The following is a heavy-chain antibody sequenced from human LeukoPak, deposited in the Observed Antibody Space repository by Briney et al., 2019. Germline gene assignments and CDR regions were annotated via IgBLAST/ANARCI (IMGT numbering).Heavy chain of an antibody. Sequence: PGGSLRLSCAASGFTLSSYAMSWVRQAPGKGLEWVAVISYDGSNKYYADSVKGRFTISRDNSKNTLYLQMNSLRAEDTAVYYCARDDSGDYLFDYWGQGTLVTVSS. CDR1: GFTLSSYA. CDR2: ISYDGSNK. D-gene: IGHD4-17*01. CDR3: ARDDSGDYLFDY. V-gene: IGHV3-30-3*01. J-gene: IGHJ4*02.